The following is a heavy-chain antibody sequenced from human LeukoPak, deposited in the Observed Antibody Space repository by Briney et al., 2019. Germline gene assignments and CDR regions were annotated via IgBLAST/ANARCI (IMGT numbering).Heavy chain of an antibody. V-gene: IGHV3-64D*06. CDR1: GFTFINYA. Sequence: GGSLRLSCAASGFTFINYAMHWVRQAPGKGLEYVSAISANGGSTYYADSVKGRFTISRDNSKNPLYLQMSSLRAEDTAIYHCVKDLYKGDSSSWYYFDYWGQGTLVTVSS. CDR2: ISANGGST. J-gene: IGHJ4*02. CDR3: VKDLYKGDSSSWYYFDY. D-gene: IGHD6-13*01.